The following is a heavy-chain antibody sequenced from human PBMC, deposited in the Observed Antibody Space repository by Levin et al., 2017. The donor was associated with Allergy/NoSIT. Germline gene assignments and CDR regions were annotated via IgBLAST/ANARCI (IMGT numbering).Heavy chain of an antibody. CDR2: INTDGSST. Sequence: GSLRLSCAASGFTFSSYWIHWVRQAPGKGLVWVSRINTDGSSTSYAVSVKGRFTISRDNAKNTLYLQMNSLRAEDTAVYYCARDDAMVRGVIDYWGQGTLVTVSS. J-gene: IGHJ4*02. V-gene: IGHV3-74*01. D-gene: IGHD3-10*01. CDR3: ARDDAMVRGVIDY. CDR1: GFTFSSYW.